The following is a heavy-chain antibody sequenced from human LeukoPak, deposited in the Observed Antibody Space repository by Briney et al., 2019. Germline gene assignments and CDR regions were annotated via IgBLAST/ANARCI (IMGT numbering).Heavy chain of an antibody. CDR3: VRGGPSTWS. J-gene: IGHJ5*02. V-gene: IGHV3-74*01. D-gene: IGHD2-15*01. CDR1: GFTFKLSW. Sequence: GGSLRLSCAASGFTFKLSWMHWFRQVQGKRPVWVSRINDDGSDTIYADSVRGRFTISRDDAKNTVYLQMNNLRAEDTAVYYCVRGGPSTWSWGQGTLVTVSS. CDR2: INDDGSDT.